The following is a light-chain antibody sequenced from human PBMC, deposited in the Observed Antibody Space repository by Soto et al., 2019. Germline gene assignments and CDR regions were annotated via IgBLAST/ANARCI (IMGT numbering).Light chain of an antibody. J-gene: IGLJ1*01. V-gene: IGLV1-47*01. CDR2: RNN. CDR3: ATWDDSLNGFYV. Sequence: SVLTQPPSASGTPGHGVTISCSGSTSNIGSNYVYWYQQLPGTAPKLLIYRNNQRPSGVPDRFSGSKSGTSASLAISGLRSDDEADYFCATWDDSLNGFYVFGTGTKVTVL. CDR1: TSNIGSNY.